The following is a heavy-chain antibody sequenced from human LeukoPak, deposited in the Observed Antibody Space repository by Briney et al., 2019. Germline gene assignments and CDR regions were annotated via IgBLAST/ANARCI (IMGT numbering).Heavy chain of an antibody. CDR3: AKDRNGDILTGYTWLDP. V-gene: IGHV3-23*01. D-gene: IGHD3-9*01. CDR2: IIDSGGAT. Sequence: GGSLRLSCAASGFTFSTYAMSWVRQAPGRGLEWVSSIIDSGGATYYADSVKGRFTISRDNSKNTLYLQMNSLRAEDTAVYYCAKDRNGDILTGYTWLDPWGQGTLATVPS. J-gene: IGHJ5*02. CDR1: GFTFSTYA.